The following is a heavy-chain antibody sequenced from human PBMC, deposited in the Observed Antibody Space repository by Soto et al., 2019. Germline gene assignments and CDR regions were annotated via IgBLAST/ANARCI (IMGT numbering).Heavy chain of an antibody. J-gene: IGHJ6*02. CDR2: IRSKANSYAT. CDR3: TRHGGDRLPTPNYYYYGMDV. V-gene: IGHV3-73*01. D-gene: IGHD3-16*01. CDR1: GFTFSGSA. Sequence: VGSLRLSCAASGFTFSGSAMHWVRQASGKGLEWVGRIRSKANSYATAYAASVKGRFTISRDDSKNTAYLQMNSLKTEDTAVYYCTRHGGDRLPTPNYYYYGMDVWGQGTTVTVSS.